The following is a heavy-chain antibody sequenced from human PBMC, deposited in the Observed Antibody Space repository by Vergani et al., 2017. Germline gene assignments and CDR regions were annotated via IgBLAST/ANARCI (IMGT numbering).Heavy chain of an antibody. CDR2: ISYDGSNK. J-gene: IGHJ6*03. CDR3: AKGGSTGTNYYYYYYYMDV. D-gene: IGHD1-1*01. V-gene: IGHV3-30-3*01. Sequence: QVQLVESGGGVVQPGRSLRLSCAASGFTFSSYAMHWVRQAPGKGLEWVAVISYDGSNKYYADSVKGRFTISRDNSKNTLYLQMNSLRAEDTAVYYCAKGGSTGTNYYYYYYYMDVWGKGTTVTVSS. CDR1: GFTFSSYA.